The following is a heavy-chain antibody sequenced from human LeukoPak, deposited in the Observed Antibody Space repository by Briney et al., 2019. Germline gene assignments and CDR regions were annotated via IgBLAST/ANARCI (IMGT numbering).Heavy chain of an antibody. V-gene: IGHV4-39*07. D-gene: IGHD6-19*01. J-gene: IGHJ4*02. CDR3: AREGQFVGSSGWYRLGIDYFDY. CDR1: GGSITSTSYY. Sequence: SETLSLTCTVSGGSITSTSYYWGWIRQPPGKGLEWIGSIYFGGSTYSNPSLKTRVTISVDPSKNQFSLKLSSVTAADTAVYYCAREGQFVGSSGWYRLGIDYFDYWGQGTLVTVSS. CDR2: IYFGGST.